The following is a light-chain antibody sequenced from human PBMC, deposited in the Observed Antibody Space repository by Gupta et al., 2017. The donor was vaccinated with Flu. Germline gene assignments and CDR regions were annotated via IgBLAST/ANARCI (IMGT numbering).Light chain of an antibody. CDR3: EHTDDTPRYT. V-gene: IGKV1-39*01. Sequence: SSLSASVGDRVTITCRTSQSIRSFLNWYKQKPGEAPKLLISGASALHSGVPSRFGGSGDGTDFTLTISSGQLEDSATYYCEHTDDTPRYTFGQGTKLEIK. CDR1: QSIRSF. J-gene: IGKJ2*01. CDR2: GAS.